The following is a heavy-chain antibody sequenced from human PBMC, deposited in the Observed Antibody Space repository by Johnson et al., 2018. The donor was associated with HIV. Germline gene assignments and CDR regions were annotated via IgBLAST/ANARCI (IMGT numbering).Heavy chain of an antibody. CDR1: GFTFSSYA. Sequence: VQLVESGGELVQPGGSLRLSCAASGFTFSSYAMHWVRQATGKGLEWVSAIGTAGDTSYPGSVKGRFTISRENAKNTLYLQMNSLRAEDTAVYYCAREIIAARPSAFDIWGQGTMVTVSS. J-gene: IGHJ3*02. D-gene: IGHD6-6*01. CDR2: IGTAGDT. V-gene: IGHV3-13*01. CDR3: AREIIAARPSAFDI.